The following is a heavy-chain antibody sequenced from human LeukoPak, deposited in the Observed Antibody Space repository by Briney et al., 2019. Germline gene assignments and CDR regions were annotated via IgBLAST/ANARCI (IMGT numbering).Heavy chain of an antibody. D-gene: IGHD6-19*01. J-gene: IGHJ3*02. V-gene: IGHV4-39*01. CDR2: IYYSGST. CDR1: GGSISSYY. Sequence: PSETLSLTCTVSGGSISSYYWGWIRQPPGKGLEWIGSIYYSGSTYYNPSLKSRVTISVDTSKNQFSLKLSSVTAADTAVYYCAIGTVAGTDAFDIWGQGTMVTVSS. CDR3: AIGTVAGTDAFDI.